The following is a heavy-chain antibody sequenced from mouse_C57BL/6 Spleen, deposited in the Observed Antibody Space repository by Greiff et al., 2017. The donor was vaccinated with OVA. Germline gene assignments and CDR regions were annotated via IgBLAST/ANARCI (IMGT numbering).Heavy chain of an antibody. V-gene: IGHV1-54*01. CDR1: GYAFTNYL. CDR3: ATYACAMDV. D-gene: IGHD1-1*01. Sequence: QVQLKESGAELVRPGTSVKVSCKASGYAFTNYLIAWVKQRPGQGLEWIGVIYPGSGGTNYNEKFKGKATLTADKSSSTAYMQLSSLTSEVSAVYICATYACAMDVWGQGTSVTVSS. J-gene: IGHJ4*01. CDR2: IYPGSGGT.